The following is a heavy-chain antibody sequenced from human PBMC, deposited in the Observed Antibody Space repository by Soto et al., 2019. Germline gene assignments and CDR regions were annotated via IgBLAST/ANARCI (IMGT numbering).Heavy chain of an antibody. V-gene: IGHV4-59*01. CDR2: IYYSGST. Sequence: PSETLSLTCTVSGGSISSYYWSWIRQPPGKGLEWIGYIYYSGSTNYNPSLKSRVTISVDTSKNQFSLKLSSVTAADTAVYYCARTTDYGDYQIDFDYWGQGTLVTVSS. D-gene: IGHD4-17*01. CDR1: GGSISSYY. J-gene: IGHJ4*02. CDR3: ARTTDYGDYQIDFDY.